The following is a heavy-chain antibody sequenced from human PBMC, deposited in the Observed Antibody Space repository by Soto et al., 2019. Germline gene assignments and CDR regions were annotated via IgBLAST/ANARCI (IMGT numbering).Heavy chain of an antibody. D-gene: IGHD6-19*01. V-gene: IGHV1-69*01. CDR1: GDTFSSYG. Sequence: QVQLVQSGAEVKKPGSSVKVSCKASGDTFSSYGISWVRQAPGQGLEFMGGIIPKFGTTNYAQKFRGRVTIAADESTSTAYMEVSSLRSADTAVYYCARASGRGWYNWFDPWGQGTLVTVSS. CDR3: ARASGRGWYNWFDP. CDR2: IIPKFGTT. J-gene: IGHJ5*02.